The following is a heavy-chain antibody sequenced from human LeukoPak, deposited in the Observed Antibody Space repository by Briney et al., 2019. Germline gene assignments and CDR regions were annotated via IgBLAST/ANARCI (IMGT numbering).Heavy chain of an antibody. J-gene: IGHJ4*02. D-gene: IGHD6-19*01. V-gene: IGHV4-59*08. CDR2: IYNGVNT. CDR1: GASTSSRY. Sequence: SETLSLTCIVSGASTSSRYWSWIRQPPGRALEWIGHIYNGVNTKYNPSLTSRVNISVHTSKNQFSLKLTSLSAADTAIYYCAQTTGWPGFDFWGPGALVTVSS. CDR3: AQTTGWPGFDF.